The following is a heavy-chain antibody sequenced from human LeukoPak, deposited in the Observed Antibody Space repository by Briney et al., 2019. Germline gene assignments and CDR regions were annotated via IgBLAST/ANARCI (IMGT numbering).Heavy chain of an antibody. J-gene: IGHJ4*02. V-gene: IGHV4-34*01. CDR3: ARGLDDYIWGSYRYTRTIPFDY. CDR2: INHSGST. CDR1: GGSFCGYY. D-gene: IGHD3-16*02. Sequence: PSETLSLTCAVYGGSFCGYYWSWIRQPPGKGLEWIGEINHSGSTNYNPSLKSRVTISVDTSKNQCSLKLSYVTAANTAVYYCARGLDDYIWGSYRYTRTIPFDYWGQGTLVTVSS.